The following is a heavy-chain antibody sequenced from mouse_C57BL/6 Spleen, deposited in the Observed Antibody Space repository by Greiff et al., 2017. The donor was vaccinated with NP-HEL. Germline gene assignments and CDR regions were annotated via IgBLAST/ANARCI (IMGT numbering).Heavy chain of an antibody. CDR2: INPYNGGT. J-gene: IGHJ3*01. CDR1: GYTFTDYY. D-gene: IGHD2-4*01. Sequence: EVKLQESGPVLVKPGASVKMSCKASGYTFTDYYMNWVKQSHGKSLEWIGVINPYNGGTSYNQKFKGKATLTVDKSSSTAYMELNSLTSEDSAVYYCARFYYDYEAFAYWGQGTLVTVSA. V-gene: IGHV1-19*01. CDR3: ARFYYDYEAFAY.